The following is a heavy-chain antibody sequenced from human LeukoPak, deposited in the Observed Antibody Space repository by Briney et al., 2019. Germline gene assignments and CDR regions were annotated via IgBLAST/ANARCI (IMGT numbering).Heavy chain of an antibody. CDR3: AKDQYYYDSSGSDY. D-gene: IGHD3-22*01. J-gene: IGHJ4*02. V-gene: IGHV3-23*01. CDR2: ISGSGGST. CDR1: GFTVSSNY. Sequence: GGSLRLSCAASGFTVSSNYMSWVRQAPGKGLEWVSAISGSGGSTYYADSVKGRFTISRDNSKNTLYLQMNSLRAEDTAVYYCAKDQYYYDSSGSDYWGQGTLVTVSS.